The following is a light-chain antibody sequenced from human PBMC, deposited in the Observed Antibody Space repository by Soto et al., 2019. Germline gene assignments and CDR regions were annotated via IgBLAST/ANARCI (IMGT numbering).Light chain of an antibody. J-gene: IGKJ1*01. CDR2: DTS. V-gene: IGKV3-11*01. CDR1: QSISSY. Sequence: EIVLTQSPATLSLSPGERATLSCRASQSISSYLVWYQQKRGQAPRLLIYDTSNRATGIPARFSGSGSGTDFTLTISSLEPEDFAVYYCQQYNSWPPITFGQGTKVDIK. CDR3: QQYNSWPPIT.